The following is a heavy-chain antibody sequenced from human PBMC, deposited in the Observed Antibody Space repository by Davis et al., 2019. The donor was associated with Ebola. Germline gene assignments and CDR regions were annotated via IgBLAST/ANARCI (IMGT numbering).Heavy chain of an antibody. CDR2: IYYSGST. Sequence: SETLSLTCAVYGGSFSGYYWNWIRQPPGKGLEWIGYIYYSGSTNYNPSLKSRVTISVDTSKNQFSLKLTSVAAADTAVYYCAGGLWNSGTYYPPPFHYWGQGALVPVSS. D-gene: IGHD3-22*01. V-gene: IGHV4-59*12. CDR1: GGSFSGYY. J-gene: IGHJ4*02. CDR3: AGGLWNSGTYYPPPFHY.